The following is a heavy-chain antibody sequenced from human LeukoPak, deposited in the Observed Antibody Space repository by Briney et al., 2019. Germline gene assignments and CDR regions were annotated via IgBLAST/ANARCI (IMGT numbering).Heavy chain of an antibody. D-gene: IGHD4-17*01. J-gene: IGHJ4*02. CDR3: ARQTTVTTGDY. Sequence: SVKVSCKATGYTFTSYDIHWVRQATGQELEWRGWMNTTSGNTGYAQKFKGRVNMTRNTSISTAYMELSSLRSEDTAVYYCARQTTVTTGDYWGQGTLVTVSS. CDR2: MNTTSGNT. V-gene: IGHV1-8*01. CDR1: GYTFTSYD.